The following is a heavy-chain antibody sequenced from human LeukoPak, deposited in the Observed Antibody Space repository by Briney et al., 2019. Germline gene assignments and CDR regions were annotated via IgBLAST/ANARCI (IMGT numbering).Heavy chain of an antibody. CDR1: GGSISSSSYY. V-gene: IGHV4-39*01. Sequence: SETLSLTCTVSGGSISSSSYYWGWIRQPPGKGLEWIGSIYYSGSTYYNPSLKSRVTISVDTSKNQFSLKLSSVTAADTAVYYCARHPEAYYDILTGYLAVPSWFDPWGQGTLVTVSS. J-gene: IGHJ5*02. CDR3: ARHPEAYYDILTGYLAVPSWFDP. CDR2: IYYSGST. D-gene: IGHD3-9*01.